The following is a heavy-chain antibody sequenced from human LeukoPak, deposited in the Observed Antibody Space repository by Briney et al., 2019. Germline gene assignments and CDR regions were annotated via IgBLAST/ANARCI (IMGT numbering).Heavy chain of an antibody. J-gene: IGHJ4*02. Sequence: SQTLSLTCTVSGGSISSGGYYWNWIRQHPGKGLEWIGYIYYSGSTYYNPSLKSRVTISIDTSKNQFSLILSSVTAADTAVYYCARDRGYGSGSYYFDYWGQGTLVTVSS. CDR2: IYYSGST. D-gene: IGHD3-10*01. V-gene: IGHV4-31*03. CDR1: GGSISSGGYY. CDR3: ARDRGYGSGSYYFDY.